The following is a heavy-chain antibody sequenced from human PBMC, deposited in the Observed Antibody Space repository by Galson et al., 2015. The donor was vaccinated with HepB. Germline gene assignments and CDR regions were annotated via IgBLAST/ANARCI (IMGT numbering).Heavy chain of an antibody. CDR3: ATCDASMAIDY. CDR2: MSFDGSNK. D-gene: IGHD2/OR15-2a*01. J-gene: IGHJ4*02. CDR1: GFIFSSYD. Sequence: LRLSCAASGFIFSSYDMHWVRQAPGKGRVWVAVMSFDGSNKYYADSVKGRFTISRDNSKNTLYLQMNSLRAEDTAVYYCATCDASMAIDYWGQGTLVTVSS. V-gene: IGHV3-30*03.